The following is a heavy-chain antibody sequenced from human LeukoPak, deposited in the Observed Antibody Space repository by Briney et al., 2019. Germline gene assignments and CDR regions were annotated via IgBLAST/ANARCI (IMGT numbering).Heavy chain of an antibody. CDR3: ARDRVTIFRGGLHWFDP. D-gene: IGHD3-3*01. CDR2: INHSGST. CDR1: GGSFSGYY. J-gene: IGHJ5*02. V-gene: IGHV4-34*01. Sequence: SETLSLTCAVYGGSFSGYYWNWIRQPPGKGLEWIGEINHSGSTNYNPSLKSRVTISVDTSKNQFSLKLSSVTAGDTAVYYCARDRVTIFRGGLHWFDPWGQGTLVTVSS.